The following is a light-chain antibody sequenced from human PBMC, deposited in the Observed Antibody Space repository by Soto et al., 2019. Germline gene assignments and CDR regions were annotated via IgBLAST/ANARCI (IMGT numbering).Light chain of an antibody. CDR2: DAS. CDR1: QSLVYSDGNTY. V-gene: IGKV2-30*01. Sequence: DVVMTQSPLFLPVTLGQPASISCRSSQSLVYSDGNTYLTWYQQRPGQAPSLLIYDASNRATGVPARFSGSGSGTDFTLTISSLEPEDFAVYYCQQRSNWPPSITFGQGTRLETK. CDR3: QQRSNWPPSIT. J-gene: IGKJ5*01.